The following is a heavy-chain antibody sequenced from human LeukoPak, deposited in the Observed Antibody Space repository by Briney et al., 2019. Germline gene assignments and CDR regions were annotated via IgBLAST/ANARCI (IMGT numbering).Heavy chain of an antibody. J-gene: IGHJ4*02. V-gene: IGHV3-23*01. CDR3: ARSSATFDY. CDR1: GFTFSSYA. Sequence: HPGGSLTLSCAASGFTFSSYAMVWVRQAPGKGLEWVSALSRSGDGTYYADSVKGRFTVSRDNSKNTLYLQMNSLRAEDTAVYYCARSSATFDYWGQGTLVTVSS. CDR2: LSRSGDGT. D-gene: IGHD1-26*01.